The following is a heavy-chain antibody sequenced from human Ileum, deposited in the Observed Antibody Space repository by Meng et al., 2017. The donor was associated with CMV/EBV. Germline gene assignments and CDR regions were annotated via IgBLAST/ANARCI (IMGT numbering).Heavy chain of an antibody. CDR1: GFTFRDSW. CDR2: INSYGSTP. J-gene: IGHJ4*02. CDR3: ASYVGGGSSRSLGF. V-gene: IGHV3-74*01. D-gene: IGHD2-15*01. Sequence: ASGFTFRDSWMHCVRQAPGKGLVWVSRINSYGSTPNYVDSVKGRFTISRDNAKNTLYLQMNGLRAEDTAVYFCASYVGGGSSRSLGFWGRGTLVTVSS.